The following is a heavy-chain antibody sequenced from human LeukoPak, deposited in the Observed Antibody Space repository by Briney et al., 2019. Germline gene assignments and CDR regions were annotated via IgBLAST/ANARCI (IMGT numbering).Heavy chain of an antibody. CDR3: AKENGDGYGYGMDV. CDR2: VSGSGSNT. J-gene: IGHJ6*02. CDR1: GFTFSSYA. Sequence: GGSLRLSCAASGFTFSSYAMSWARQAPGKGLEWVSAVSGSGSNTYYTDSVQGRFTISRDNSKNTLYLQMDSLRAGDTALYYCAKENGDGYGYGMDVWGQGTTVTVSS. V-gene: IGHV3-23*01. D-gene: IGHD2-2*03.